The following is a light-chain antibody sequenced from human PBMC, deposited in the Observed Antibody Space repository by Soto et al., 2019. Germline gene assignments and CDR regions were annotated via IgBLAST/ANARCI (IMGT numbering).Light chain of an antibody. CDR2: AAS. V-gene: IGKV1-39*01. CDR1: QSISSY. J-gene: IGKJ4*01. CDR3: QQSYSTPPA. Sequence: DIQMTQSPSTLSATAGDRVTITCRASQSISSYLNWYQQKPGKAPNLLIYAASSLQSGVPSRFSGSGSGTDFTLTISSLQPEDFATYYCQQSYSTPPAFGGGTKVDIK.